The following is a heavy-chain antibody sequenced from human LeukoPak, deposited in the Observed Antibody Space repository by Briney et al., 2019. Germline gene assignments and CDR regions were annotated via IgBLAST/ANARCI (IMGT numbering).Heavy chain of an antibody. D-gene: IGHD6-19*01. CDR1: GLTFSSHW. CDR3: ARGPGYSSGWYVLSVDY. CDR2: ITNDGSST. J-gene: IGHJ4*02. Sequence: GGSLRLSCAASGLTFSSHWMHWVRQAPGKGLVWVSRITNDGSSTTYADSVKGRFTTSRDNSKNMLYLQMNSLSAEDTAVYYCARGPGYSSGWYVLSVDYWGQGTLVTVSS. V-gene: IGHV3-74*01.